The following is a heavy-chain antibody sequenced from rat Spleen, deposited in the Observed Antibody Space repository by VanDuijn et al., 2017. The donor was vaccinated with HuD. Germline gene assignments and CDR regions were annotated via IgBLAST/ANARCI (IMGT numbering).Heavy chain of an antibody. V-gene: IGHV5-7*01. D-gene: IGHD1-7*01. CDR3: VKDTAMGIPWYFDY. CDR2: MSHDGTST. Sequence: EVQLVESGGGLVQPGRSMKLSCVASGFTFSDYYMAWVRQAPTKGLEWVATMSHDGTSTHYRDSVKGRFTISRDNAKTTLYLQMESLRSEDTATYYCVKDTAMGIPWYFDYWGQGVMVTVSS. CDR1: GFTFSDYY. J-gene: IGHJ2*01.